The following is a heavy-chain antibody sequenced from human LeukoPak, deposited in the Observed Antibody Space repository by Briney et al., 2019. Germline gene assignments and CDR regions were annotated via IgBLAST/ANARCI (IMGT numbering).Heavy chain of an antibody. CDR1: GFTFDDYA. D-gene: IGHD6-13*01. J-gene: IGHJ2*01. CDR3: ARASSSHWHYWYFDL. V-gene: IGHV3-9*01. Sequence: QSGGSLRLSCAASGFTFDDYAMHWVRQAPGKGLEWVSGITWDSGSIGYADSVKGRFTISRDPAKNVAFLQMNSLRAEDSAVYYCARASSSHWHYWYFDLWGRGSLVTVSS. CDR2: ITWDSGSI.